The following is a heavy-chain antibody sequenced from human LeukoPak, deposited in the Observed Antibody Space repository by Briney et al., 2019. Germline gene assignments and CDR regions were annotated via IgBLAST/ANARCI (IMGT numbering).Heavy chain of an antibody. J-gene: IGHJ2*01. V-gene: IGHV3-48*02. D-gene: IGHD7-27*01. CDR1: AFTFSSYS. CDR2: IDSSSSTI. CDR3: ARDNLTPYWYFDL. Sequence: GGSLRLSCAASAFTFSSYSMNWVRQAPGKGLEWVSYIDSSSSTIYYADSVKGRFTISRDNAKNSLYLQMNSLRDEDTAVYYCARDNLTPYWYFDLWGRSTLVTVSS.